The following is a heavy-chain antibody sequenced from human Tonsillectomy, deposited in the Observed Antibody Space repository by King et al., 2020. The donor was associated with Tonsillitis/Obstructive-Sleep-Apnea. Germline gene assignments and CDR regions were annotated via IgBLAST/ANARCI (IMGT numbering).Heavy chain of an antibody. CDR3: ARVGYYESSGYFDY. Sequence: VQLVESGGGVVQPGRSLRLSCAASGFTFSSYGMHWVRQAPGKGLEWVAVIWYDGSNKYYADSVKGRFTISRDNSKNTLYLQMNTLRAEDTAVYYCARVGYYESSGYFDYWGQGTLVTVSS. V-gene: IGHV3-33*01. CDR1: GFTFSSYG. D-gene: IGHD3-22*01. CDR2: IWYDGSNK. J-gene: IGHJ4*02.